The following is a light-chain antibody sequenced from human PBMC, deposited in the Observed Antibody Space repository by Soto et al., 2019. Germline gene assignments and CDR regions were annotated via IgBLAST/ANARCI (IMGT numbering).Light chain of an antibody. Sequence: DIVMTQSPLSLPVTLGQPASISCTSSQSLVFTDGNTYLNWFQQRPGQPPRRLIYKVSHRDSGVTDRFSGSGSGTDFTLKISRVEADAVGIYYCMHGTNWPQTFGQGTKVDIK. CDR1: QSLVFTDGNTY. CDR2: KVS. J-gene: IGKJ1*01. CDR3: MHGTNWPQT. V-gene: IGKV2-30*01.